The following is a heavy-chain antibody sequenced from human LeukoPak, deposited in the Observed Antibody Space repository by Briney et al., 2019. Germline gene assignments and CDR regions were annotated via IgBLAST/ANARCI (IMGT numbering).Heavy chain of an antibody. CDR3: AKHGGWEPLPDFDY. D-gene: IGHD1-26*01. CDR2: ISGSGGST. Sequence: RSGGSLRLSCAASGFAFSNYAMSWVRQAPGKGLEWVSAISGSGGSTYYADSVKGRFTISRDNSKNTLYLQMNSLRAEDTAVYYCAKHGGWEPLPDFDYWGQGTLVTVSS. V-gene: IGHV3-23*01. CDR1: GFAFSNYA. J-gene: IGHJ4*02.